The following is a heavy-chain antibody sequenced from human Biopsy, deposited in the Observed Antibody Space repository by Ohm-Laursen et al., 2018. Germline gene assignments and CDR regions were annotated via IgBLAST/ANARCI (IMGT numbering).Heavy chain of an antibody. V-gene: IGHV4-59*01. D-gene: IGHD3-22*01. Sequence: GTLSLTCIVSGDSISSYCWSWIRQPPGKGLEWIGYVYYTGSTDYNPSLQSRVTISVDTSKNHFSLRLRSVTPADTAIYYCARDRGYYSDRTVPGYFDLWGRGTLATVSS. CDR2: VYYTGST. J-gene: IGHJ2*01. CDR3: ARDRGYYSDRTVPGYFDL. CDR1: GDSISSYC.